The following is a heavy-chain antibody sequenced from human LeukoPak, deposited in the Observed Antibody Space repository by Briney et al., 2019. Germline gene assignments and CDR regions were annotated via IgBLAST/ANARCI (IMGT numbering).Heavy chain of an antibody. Sequence: SETLSLTCAVYGGSFSGYYWSWIRQPPGKGLEWIGEINHSGSTNYNPSLKSRVTISVDTSKNQFSLKLSSVTAVDTAVYYCARAAYYDSSGHGPSDYWGQGTLVTVSS. V-gene: IGHV4-34*01. D-gene: IGHD3-22*01. J-gene: IGHJ4*02. CDR1: GGSFSGYY. CDR3: ARAAYYDSSGHGPSDY. CDR2: INHSGST.